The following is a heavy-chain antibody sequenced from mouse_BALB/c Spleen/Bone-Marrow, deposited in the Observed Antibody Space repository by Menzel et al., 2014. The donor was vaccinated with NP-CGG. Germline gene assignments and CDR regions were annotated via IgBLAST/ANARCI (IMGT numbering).Heavy chain of an antibody. CDR3: ARLYYYGLQDY. CDR2: INPDSSTI. CDR1: GFDFSRYW. V-gene: IGHV4-1*02. Sequence: EVQGVESGGGLVQPGGSLKLSCAASGFDFSRYWMSWVRQAPGKGLEWIGEINPDSSTINYMPSLKDKFIISRDNAKNTLYLQMSKVRSEDTALYYCARLYYYGLQDYWGQGTTLTVSS. J-gene: IGHJ2*01. D-gene: IGHD1-1*01.